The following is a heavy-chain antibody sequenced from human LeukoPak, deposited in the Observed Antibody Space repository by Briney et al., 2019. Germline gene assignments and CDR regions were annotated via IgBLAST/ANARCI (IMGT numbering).Heavy chain of an antibody. J-gene: IGHJ6*03. CDR2: ISGSGGST. D-gene: IGHD3-16*02. CDR3: ARYNDYIWGSYRYPYYMDV. Sequence: GGSLRLSCAASGFTFSSYAMSWVRQAPGKGLEWVSAISGSGGSTYYADSVKGRFTISRDTSKNTLYLQMNSLRAEDTAVYYCARYNDYIWGSYRYPYYMDVWGKGTTVTVSS. V-gene: IGHV3-23*01. CDR1: GFTFSSYA.